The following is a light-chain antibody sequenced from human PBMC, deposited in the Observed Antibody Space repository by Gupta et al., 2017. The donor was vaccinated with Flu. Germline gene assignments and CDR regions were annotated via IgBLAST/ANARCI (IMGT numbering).Light chain of an antibody. Sequence: SSLSASVGDRVTITCRASQGISSYLGWYQQKSGKVPKRLIYAASALQSGVPSRFSGSGSGTAFTLTIISLQPEDVATYYCQKYNSVPPAFGGGTKVDLK. V-gene: IGKV1-27*01. CDR3: QKYNSVPPA. J-gene: IGKJ4*01. CDR1: QGISSY. CDR2: AAS.